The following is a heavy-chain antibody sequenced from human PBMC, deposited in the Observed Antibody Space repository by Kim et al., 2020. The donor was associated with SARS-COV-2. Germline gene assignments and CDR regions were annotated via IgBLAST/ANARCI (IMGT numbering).Heavy chain of an antibody. Sequence: GGSLRLSCAASGFTFDDYAMHWVRQAPGKGLEWVSLISGDGGSTYYADSVKGRFTISRDNSKNSLYLQMNSLRTEDTALYYCAKDTQYKYCSSTSCYRYYYGMDVWGQGTTVTVSS. CDR2: ISGDGGST. J-gene: IGHJ6*02. V-gene: IGHV3-43*02. D-gene: IGHD2-2*01. CDR3: AKDTQYKYCSSTSCYRYYYGMDV. CDR1: GFTFDDYA.